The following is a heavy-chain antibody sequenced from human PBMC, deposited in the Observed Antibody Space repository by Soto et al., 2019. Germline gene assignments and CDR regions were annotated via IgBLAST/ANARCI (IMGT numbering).Heavy chain of an antibody. Sequence: GGSLRLSCAASGFTFSSYAMSWVRQAPGKGLEWVSAISGSGGSTYYADSVKGRFTISRDNSKNTLYLQMNSLRAEDTAVYYCAKDPLSYYDILTGSEGAFDIWGQGTMVTVSS. CDR1: GFTFSSYA. D-gene: IGHD3-9*01. V-gene: IGHV3-23*01. J-gene: IGHJ3*02. CDR2: ISGSGGST. CDR3: AKDPLSYYDILTGSEGAFDI.